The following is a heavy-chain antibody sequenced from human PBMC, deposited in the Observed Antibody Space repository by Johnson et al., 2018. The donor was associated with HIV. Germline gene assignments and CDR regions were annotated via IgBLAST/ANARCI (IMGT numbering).Heavy chain of an antibody. D-gene: IGHD3-22*01. CDR3: ARTQRVTMIVVSLGAFDI. J-gene: IGHJ3*02. V-gene: IGHV3-20*04. CDR2: ISWNGATP. Sequence: VQLVESGGGVARPGGSLRLSCEGSGFIFDEYDMSWVRQTPGKGLEWVSGISWNGATPRSADSVKGRFTISRDNAKNSLYLQMNSLRAEDTAVYYCARTQRVTMIVVSLGAFDIWGQGTMVTVSS. CDR1: GFIFDEYD.